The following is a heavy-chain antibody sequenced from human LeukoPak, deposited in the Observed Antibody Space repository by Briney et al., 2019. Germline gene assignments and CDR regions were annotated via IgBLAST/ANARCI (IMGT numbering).Heavy chain of an antibody. J-gene: IGHJ4*02. D-gene: IGHD4-17*01. V-gene: IGHV3-64*01. CDR2: ITSNGGST. CDR1: GFSFRTSA. Sequence: GGSLRLSCAASGFSFRTSAMHWVRQAPGKGLEYVSAITSNGGSTYYANSVKGRFTISRDNSKNTLYLQMGSLGAEDMAVYYCARARDYGDYDYWGQGTLVTVSS. CDR3: ARARDYGDYDY.